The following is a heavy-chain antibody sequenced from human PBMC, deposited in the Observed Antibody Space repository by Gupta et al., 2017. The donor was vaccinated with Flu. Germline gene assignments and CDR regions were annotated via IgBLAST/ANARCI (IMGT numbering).Heavy chain of an antibody. V-gene: IGHV4-39*01. J-gene: IGHJ4*02. D-gene: IGHD4/OR15-4a*01. CDR2: INSGGNT. CDR1: GDPIIGTHYY. CDR3: TRLDYLTFCFFDY. Sequence: QVHLQESGPGLLRPSEPLAITCTVSGDPIIGTHYYLDRIRQPPGKGLEWIGSINSGGNTFYNPSLKSRRTMSVDASMNQFSLKLSSLTAADTAVYYCTRLDYLTFCFFDYWGQGTLVTVSS.